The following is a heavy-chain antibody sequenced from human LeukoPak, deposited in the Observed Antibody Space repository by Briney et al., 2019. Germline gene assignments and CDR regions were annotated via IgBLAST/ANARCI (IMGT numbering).Heavy chain of an antibody. CDR3: ARGSSSSSSWPPFDY. CDR1: GYTFTSYY. V-gene: IGHV1-46*01. J-gene: IGHJ4*02. Sequence: GASVKVSCKASGYTFTSYYMHWVRQAPGQGLEWMGIINPSGGSTSYAQKFQGRVTMTRDMSTSTVYMELSSLRSEDMAVYYCARGSSSSSSWPPFDYWGQGTLVTVSS. D-gene: IGHD6-13*01. CDR2: INPSGGST.